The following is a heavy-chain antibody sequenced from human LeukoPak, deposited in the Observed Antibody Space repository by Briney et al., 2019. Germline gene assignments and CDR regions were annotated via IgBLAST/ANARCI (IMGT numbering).Heavy chain of an antibody. CDR2: IYPGDSDT. D-gene: IGHD3-22*01. CDR3: ARHRTYYHDSSAYPRGDAFDI. CDR1: GYSFTSYW. V-gene: IGHV5-51*01. Sequence: GESLKIYCKGSGYSFTSYWIGWVRQMPGKGLEWMGIIYPGDSDTRYSPSLQGQVTISADKSISTAYLQWSSLKASDTAMYYCARHRTYYHDSSAYPRGDAFDIWGQGTMVTVSS. J-gene: IGHJ3*02.